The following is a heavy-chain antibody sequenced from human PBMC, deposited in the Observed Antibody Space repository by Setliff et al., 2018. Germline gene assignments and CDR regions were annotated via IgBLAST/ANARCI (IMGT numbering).Heavy chain of an antibody. V-gene: IGHV3-74*01. Sequence: HPGGSLRLSCAASGFRFSDCAMHWVRQAPGKGLVWVSRINSEGSSTSYADSVKGRFTISRDNAKNTLFLQMNSLRAEDTAVYYCARVAQVAGTRSGWSYFFYYMDVWGKGTTVTVSS. CDR1: GFRFSDCA. CDR2: INSEGSST. CDR3: ARVAQVAGTRSGWSYFFYYMDV. D-gene: IGHD6-19*01. J-gene: IGHJ6*03.